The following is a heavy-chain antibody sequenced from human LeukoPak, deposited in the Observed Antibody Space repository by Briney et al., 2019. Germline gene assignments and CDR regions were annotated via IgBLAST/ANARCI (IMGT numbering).Heavy chain of an antibody. D-gene: IGHD4-17*01. CDR3: ARDWTVTTSRFDP. V-gene: IGHV1-69*04. Sequence: ASVKVSCKASGGTFSSYAISWVRQAPGQGLEWMGRIIPILGIANYAQKLQGRVTITADKSTSTAYMELSSLRSEDTAVYYCARDWTVTTSRFDPWGQGTLVTVSS. CDR1: GGTFSSYA. J-gene: IGHJ5*02. CDR2: IIPILGIA.